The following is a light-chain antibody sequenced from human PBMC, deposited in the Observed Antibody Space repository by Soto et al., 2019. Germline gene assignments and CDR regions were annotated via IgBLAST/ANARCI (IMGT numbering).Light chain of an antibody. V-gene: IGLV2-14*01. CDR1: FSDVGGYDY. J-gene: IGLJ7*01. CDR3: SSHTSGSTRV. Sequence: QSALTQPASVSGSPGQSIAISCTGTFSDVGGYDYVSWYQQHPDKAPKLMIYEVTKRPSGVSNRFSGSKSGNTASLTISGLQHEDEADYYCSSHTSGSTRVFGSGTQLTVL. CDR2: EVT.